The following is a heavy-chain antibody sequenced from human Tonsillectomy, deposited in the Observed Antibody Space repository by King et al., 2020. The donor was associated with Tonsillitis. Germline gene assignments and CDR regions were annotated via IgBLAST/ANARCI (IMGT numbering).Heavy chain of an antibody. CDR1: GFTFSSYN. D-gene: IGHD4-17*01. V-gene: IGHV3-21*01. CDR2: ISSSSTYI. CDR3: ARGTATVTPLYYFDY. J-gene: IGHJ4*02. Sequence: QLVQSGGGLVNPGGSLRLSCAASGFTFSSYNMNWVRQAPGKGLEWVPSISSSSTYINYADSMKGRFTISRDNAKNSLYLQMNSLRAEDTAVYYWARGTATVTPLYYFDYWGQGTLVTVSS.